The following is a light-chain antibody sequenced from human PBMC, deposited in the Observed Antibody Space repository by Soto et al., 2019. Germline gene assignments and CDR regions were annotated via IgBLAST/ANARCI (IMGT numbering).Light chain of an antibody. V-gene: IGKV3-20*01. CDR2: DAS. Sequence: EIELTQSPGTLSLSPGERATLSCRASQTVSGSQLAWYQQRPGQPPRLLIFDASRRATGIPDRFSGSGSGTDVSLTISRLEPEDFAVYYCQQYGGSPWTFGQGTKVDIK. J-gene: IGKJ1*01. CDR1: QTVSGSQ. CDR3: QQYGGSPWT.